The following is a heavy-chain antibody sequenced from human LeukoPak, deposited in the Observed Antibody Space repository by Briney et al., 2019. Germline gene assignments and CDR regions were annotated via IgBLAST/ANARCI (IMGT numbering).Heavy chain of an antibody. J-gene: IGHJ4*02. CDR1: GGSNSSYY. V-gene: IGHV4-4*07. Sequence: SETLSLTCTVSGGSNSSYYWSWIRQPAGKGLEWIGRIYTSGSTNYNPSLKSRVTMSVDTSKNQFSLKLSSVTAADTAVYYCARDLHYDILTGYSGTTFDYWGQGTLVTVSS. D-gene: IGHD3-9*01. CDR3: ARDLHYDILTGYSGTTFDY. CDR2: IYTSGST.